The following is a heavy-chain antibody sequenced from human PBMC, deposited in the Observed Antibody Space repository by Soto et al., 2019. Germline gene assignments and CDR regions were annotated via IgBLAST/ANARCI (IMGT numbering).Heavy chain of an antibody. D-gene: IGHD3-10*01. Sequence: EVHLVESGGNLVQPGGSLRLSCAASGFTFSAHYMDWLRQAPGKGLEWVGRIRHKANSYTTNYAASVKGRFTISRDDSKNSRYLQVNSLKSEDTAVYSRTRVKLLGFGVGPRTNERASDYWGQGTLVTVS. CDR2: IRHKANSYTT. J-gene: IGHJ4*02. CDR1: GFTFSAHY. V-gene: IGHV3-72*01. CDR3: TRVKLLGFGVGPRTNERASDY.